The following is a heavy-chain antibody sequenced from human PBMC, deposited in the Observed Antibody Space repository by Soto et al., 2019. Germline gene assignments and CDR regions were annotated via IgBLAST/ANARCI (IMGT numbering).Heavy chain of an antibody. CDR2: ISWNSGSI. Sequence: EVQLVESGGGLVQPGRSLRLSCAASGFTFDDYAMHWVRQAPGKGLEGVSGISWNSGSIGYADSVKGRFTISRDNAKNSLYLQMNSLRAEDTALYYCARGYSSSWYVGWYFDLWGRGTLVTVSS. J-gene: IGHJ2*01. D-gene: IGHD6-13*01. V-gene: IGHV3-9*01. CDR1: GFTFDDYA. CDR3: ARGYSSSWYVGWYFDL.